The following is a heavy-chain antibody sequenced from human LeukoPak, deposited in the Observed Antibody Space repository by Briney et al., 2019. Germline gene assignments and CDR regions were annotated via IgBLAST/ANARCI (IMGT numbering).Heavy chain of an antibody. Sequence: GGSLRLSCAASGFTFSTSDMQWVRQAPGKGLEWIACISGSGAATYYADSVKGRFTISRDDATNSLYLQMNNLRVADTALYYCAREDVPHYYNSPVVGWFDPWGQGTLVTVSP. V-gene: IGHV3-48*03. J-gene: IGHJ5*02. CDR3: AREDVPHYYNSPVVGWFDP. CDR2: ISGSGAAT. D-gene: IGHD3-10*01. CDR1: GFTFSTSD.